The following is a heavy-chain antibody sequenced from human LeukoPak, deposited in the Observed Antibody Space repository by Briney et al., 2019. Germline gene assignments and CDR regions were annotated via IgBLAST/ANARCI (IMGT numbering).Heavy chain of an antibody. D-gene: IGHD2-15*01. CDR1: GYSFTGYH. V-gene: IGHV1-2*02. CDR3: ARVQGYCSDGRCLF. J-gene: IGHJ4*02. CDR2: GNPKSGDT. Sequence: ASVKVSCKASGYSFTGYHIHWVRQAPGQGLEWMGWGNPKSGDTDYAQKFKDRVTMTRDTSITTAYMELTRLTSDDTAVYYCARVQGYCSDGRCLFWGQGTLVTVSS.